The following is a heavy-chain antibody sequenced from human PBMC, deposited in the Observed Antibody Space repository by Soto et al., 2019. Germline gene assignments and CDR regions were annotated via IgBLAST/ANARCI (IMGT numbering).Heavy chain of an antibody. CDR3: VRGGWSIDY. CDR1: GGSITGSY. J-gene: IGHJ4*02. V-gene: IGHV4-59*01. D-gene: IGHD6-19*01. Sequence: PSETLSLTCTVSGGSITGSYWSWIRQPPGKGLEWIGYIHFSGSTTYNPSLKSRVIMSVDTSKNQFSLELTSVTAADTAVYYCVRGGWSIDYWGQGTLVTVSS. CDR2: IHFSGST.